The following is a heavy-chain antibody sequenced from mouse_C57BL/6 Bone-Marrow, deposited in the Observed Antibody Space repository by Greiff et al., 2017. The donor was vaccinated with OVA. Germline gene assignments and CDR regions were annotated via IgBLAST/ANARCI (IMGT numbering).Heavy chain of an antibody. CDR2: ISNLAYSI. J-gene: IGHJ2*01. CDR1: GFTFSDYG. V-gene: IGHV5-15*01. Sequence: EVQGVESGGGLVQPGGSLKLSCAASGFTFSDYGMAWVRQAPRKGPEWVAFISNLAYSIYYADTVTGRFTISREKDKNTLYLGIISRRSKATDMYYSARLPGFDYWGQGTTLTVSS. CDR3: ARLPGFDY.